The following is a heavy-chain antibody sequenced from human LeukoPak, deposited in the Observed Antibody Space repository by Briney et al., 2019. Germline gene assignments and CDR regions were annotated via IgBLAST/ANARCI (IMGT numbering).Heavy chain of an antibody. J-gene: IGHJ4*02. D-gene: IGHD3-10*01. CDR3: ARRSYYNFFDY. CDR1: GFTFSSYW. CDR2: IKQYGSEK. Sequence: GGSLRLFCAASGFTFSSYWMSWVRQAPGKGPEWVANIKQYGSEKYYVDSVKGRFTISRDNAKNSLYLQMNSLSAEDTAVYCCARRSYYNFFDYWGQGTLVTVSS. V-gene: IGHV3-7*03.